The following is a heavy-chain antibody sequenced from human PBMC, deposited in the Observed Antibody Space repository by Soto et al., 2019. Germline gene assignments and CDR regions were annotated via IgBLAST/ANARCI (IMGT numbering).Heavy chain of an antibody. D-gene: IGHD3-9*01. Sequence: PSETLSLTCTVSGGSISSYYWSWIRQPPGKGLEWIGYIYYSGSTNYNPSLKSRVTISVDTSKNQFSLKLSSVTAADTAVYYCARVQPVLRYFDWLLYFDYWGQGTLVTVSS. V-gene: IGHV4-59*01. CDR3: ARVQPVLRYFDWLLYFDY. CDR2: IYYSGST. J-gene: IGHJ4*02. CDR1: GGSISSYY.